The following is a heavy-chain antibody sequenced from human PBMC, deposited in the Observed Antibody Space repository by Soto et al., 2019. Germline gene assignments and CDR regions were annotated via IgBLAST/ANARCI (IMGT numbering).Heavy chain of an antibody. CDR1: GFTFSSYS. V-gene: IGHV3-48*02. CDR2: ISSSSSTI. J-gene: IGHJ6*03. Sequence: GGSLRLSCAASGFTFSSYSMNWVRQAPGKGLEWVSYISSSSSTIYYADSVKGRFTISRDNAKNSLYLQMNSLRDEDTAVYYCARKGAGATTYSDYYYYMDGWGKGTTVTVSS. CDR3: ARKGAGATTYSDYYYYMDG. D-gene: IGHD1-26*01.